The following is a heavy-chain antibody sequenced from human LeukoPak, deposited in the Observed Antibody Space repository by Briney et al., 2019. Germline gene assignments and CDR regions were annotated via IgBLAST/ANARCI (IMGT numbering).Heavy chain of an antibody. CDR3: VKDFSSYGSGSYMDY. J-gene: IGHJ4*02. D-gene: IGHD3-10*01. CDR2: ISSNGGGT. Sequence: GGSLRLSCSASGSTFSSYAMHWVRQAPGKGLEYVSAISSNGGGTYYADSVKGRFTISRDNSKNTLYLQMSSLRAEDTAVYYCVKDFSSYGSGSYMDYWGQGTLVTVSS. CDR1: GSTFSSYA. V-gene: IGHV3-64D*06.